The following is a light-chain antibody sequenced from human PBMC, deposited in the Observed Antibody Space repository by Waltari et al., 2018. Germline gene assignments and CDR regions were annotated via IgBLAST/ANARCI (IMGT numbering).Light chain of an antibody. V-gene: IGLV2-11*01. CDR3: CSYAGTYTYV. CDR2: DVT. Sequence: QSALTYPRSVSGSPGKSVTIPCTGTSRAVGASQYVSWFQQHPGGAPKLLIFDVTERPSGVPDRFSGSKSANTASLTISGLQPDDEADYYCCSYAGTYTYVFGPGTSVTVL. CDR1: SRAVGASQY. J-gene: IGLJ1*01.